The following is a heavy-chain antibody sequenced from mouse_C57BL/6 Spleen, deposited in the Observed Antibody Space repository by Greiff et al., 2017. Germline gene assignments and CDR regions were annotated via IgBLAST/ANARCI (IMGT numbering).Heavy chain of an antibody. D-gene: IGHD2-1*01. Sequence: QVQLQQPEAELVKPGASVKLSCKASGYPFTGSWMPWVKQRPGQGLEWIGMIHPNSGSTNYNEKFKSKTTLTVYKTSSTAYMQLSSLTAGDSAVYYCARDYYAYDFDYWGQGTTLTVSS. CDR2: IHPNSGST. V-gene: IGHV1-64*01. CDR1: GYPFTGSW. CDR3: ARDYYAYDFDY. J-gene: IGHJ2*01.